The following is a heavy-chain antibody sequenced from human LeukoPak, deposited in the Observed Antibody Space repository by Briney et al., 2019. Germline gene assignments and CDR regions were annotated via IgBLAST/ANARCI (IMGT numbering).Heavy chain of an antibody. J-gene: IGHJ4*02. V-gene: IGHV1-18*01. Sequence: GASVKVSCKASGYTFTSYGISWVRQAPGQGLEWMAWISGNNANTKYARKVQGRVTVTTDTSTSTAYMELGSLTSDDTAVYYCARRRLDSSWCFDYWGQGTLVTVSS. D-gene: IGHD6-13*01. CDR2: ISGNNANT. CDR3: ARRRLDSSWCFDY. CDR1: GYTFTSYG.